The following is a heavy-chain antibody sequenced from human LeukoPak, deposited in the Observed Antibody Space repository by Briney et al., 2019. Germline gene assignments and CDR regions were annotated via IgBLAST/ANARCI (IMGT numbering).Heavy chain of an antibody. V-gene: IGHV4-61*05. CDR1: GGSISSSSYY. D-gene: IGHD3-10*01. Sequence: KPSETLSLTCTVSGGSISSSSYYWGWIRQPPGKGLEWIGHIYYSGSTKYDLSLESRVSISVDTSKNQFFLKLSSVTAADTAVYYCAANLWSGAFDIWGQGTMVTVSS. J-gene: IGHJ3*02. CDR3: AANLWSGAFDI. CDR2: IYYSGST.